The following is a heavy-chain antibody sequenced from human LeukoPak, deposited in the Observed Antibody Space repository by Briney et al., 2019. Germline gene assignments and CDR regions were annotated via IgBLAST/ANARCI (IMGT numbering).Heavy chain of an antibody. CDR1: GGTSISYA. V-gene: IGHV1-69*06. J-gene: IGHJ6*04. Sequence: GSSVKVSCKASGGTSISYAISWVRQAPGQGLEWMGGIIPIFGTANYAQKFQGRVTMTEDTSTDTAYMELSSLRSEDTAVYYCATEVGVRGMDVWGKGTTVTVSS. CDR2: IIPIFGTA. D-gene: IGHD2-15*01. CDR3: ATEVGVRGMDV.